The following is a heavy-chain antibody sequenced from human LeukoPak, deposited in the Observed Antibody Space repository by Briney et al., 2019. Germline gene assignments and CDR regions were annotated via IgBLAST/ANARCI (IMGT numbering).Heavy chain of an antibody. Sequence: GGSLRLSCAASGFTFSSYSMNWVRQAPGKGLEWVSSISSSSSYIYYADSVKGRFTISRDNAKNSLYLQMNSLRAEDTAVYYCARALRIYYYFDYWGQGTLVTVSS. V-gene: IGHV3-21*04. J-gene: IGHJ4*02. D-gene: IGHD1-26*01. CDR3: ARALRIYYYFDY. CDR2: ISSSSSYI. CDR1: GFTFSSYS.